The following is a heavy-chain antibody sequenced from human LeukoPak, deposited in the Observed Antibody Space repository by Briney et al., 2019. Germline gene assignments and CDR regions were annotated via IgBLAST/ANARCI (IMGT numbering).Heavy chain of an antibody. Sequence: SETLSLTCSVSGGSIRINNYYWGWIRQPPGKGLEWIGSIYYSGSTYYNPSLKSRVTISVDTSKNQFSLKLSSVTAADTAVYYCARDQFGSYSDYWGQGTQVTVSS. CDR1: GGSIRINNYY. J-gene: IGHJ4*02. CDR2: IYYSGST. CDR3: ARDQFGSYSDY. V-gene: IGHV4-39*07. D-gene: IGHD3-16*01.